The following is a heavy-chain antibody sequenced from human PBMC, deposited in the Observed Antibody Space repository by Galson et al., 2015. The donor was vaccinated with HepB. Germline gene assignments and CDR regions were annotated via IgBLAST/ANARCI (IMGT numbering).Heavy chain of an antibody. V-gene: IGHV3-23*01. CDR2: ISGSGSTT. Sequence: SLRLSCAASGFTFSSYAMSWVRQAPGKGLEWVSGISGSGSTTYYADSVKGRFTISRDNSKNTLYLQMNSLRAEDTAVFYCAKEPIIGTTWGYFDYWGQGTLVTVSP. CDR3: AKEPIIGTTWGYFDY. J-gene: IGHJ4*02. CDR1: GFTFSSYA. D-gene: IGHD1-20*01.